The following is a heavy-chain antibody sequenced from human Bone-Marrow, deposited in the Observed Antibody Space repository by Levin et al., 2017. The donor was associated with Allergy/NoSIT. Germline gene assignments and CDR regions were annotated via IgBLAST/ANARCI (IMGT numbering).Heavy chain of an antibody. CDR1: GFTFSNYA. Sequence: GGSLRLSCAASGFTFSNYAMSWVRQAPGKGLEWVSGISHDGVDTHYADSVKGRFTISRDNSKNTLDLQMSSLKVDDTAVYYCAKEAFDIWGQGTMVIVSS. CDR2: ISHDGVDT. J-gene: IGHJ3*02. V-gene: IGHV3-23*01. CDR3: AKEAFDI.